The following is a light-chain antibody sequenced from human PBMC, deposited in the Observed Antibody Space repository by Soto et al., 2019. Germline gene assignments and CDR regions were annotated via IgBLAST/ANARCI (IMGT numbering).Light chain of an antibody. CDR3: QQYGSSITRT. V-gene: IGKV3-20*01. J-gene: IGKJ1*01. CDR2: GAS. CDR1: QSIPNRY. Sequence: EILLTQSPCTLSLSPGERATLSCRASQSIPNRYLAWFQQKPGQAPRLLIYGASSRATGIPDRFSGSGSGTDFTLTISRLETEDFALYYCQQYGSSITRTFGQGTRWIS.